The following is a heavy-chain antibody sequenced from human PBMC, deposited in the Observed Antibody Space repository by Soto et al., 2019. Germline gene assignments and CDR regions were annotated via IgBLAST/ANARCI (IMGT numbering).Heavy chain of an antibody. CDR1: GFAFSRFP. CDR3: ETMAGTYPY. Sequence: VQLVESGGDLVQPGGSLRLSCAASGFAFSRFPMHWVRQAPGKGLVWVSRIDPDGSDTTYADSVKGRFTISRDNAKNIVYLQMSSLRAEDTALYYCETMAGTYPYWGQGTLVTVSS. V-gene: IGHV3-74*01. D-gene: IGHD1-26*01. CDR2: IDPDGSDT. J-gene: IGHJ4*02.